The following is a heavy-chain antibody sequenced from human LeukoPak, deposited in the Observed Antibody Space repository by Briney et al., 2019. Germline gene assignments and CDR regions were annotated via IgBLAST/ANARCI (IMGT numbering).Heavy chain of an antibody. V-gene: IGHV1-2*06. CDR1: GYTFTGYY. CDR2: INPNSGGT. J-gene: IGHJ6*02. D-gene: IGHD3-3*01. Sequence: ASVKVSCKASGYTFTGYYMHWVRQAPGQGLEWMGRINPNSGGTNYAQKFQGRVTMTRDTSISTAYMELSRLRSDDTAVYYCARAVLGRFQYYYGMDVWGQRTTVTVSS. CDR3: ARAVLGRFQYYYGMDV.